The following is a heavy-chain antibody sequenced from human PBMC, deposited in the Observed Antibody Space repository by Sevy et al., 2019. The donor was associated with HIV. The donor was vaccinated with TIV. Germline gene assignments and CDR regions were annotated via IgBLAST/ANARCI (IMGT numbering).Heavy chain of an antibody. D-gene: IGHD2-8*02. Sequence: GGSQRLSCAASGFTFSSYAMSWVRQAPGKGLEWVSAISGSGGSTYYADSVKGRFTISRDNSKNTLYLQMNSLRAEDTAVYYCAKHLSGGERDSYSGGYWGQGTLVTVSS. CDR1: GFTFSSYA. V-gene: IGHV3-23*01. CDR3: AKHLSGGERDSYSGGY. J-gene: IGHJ4*02. CDR2: ISGSGGST.